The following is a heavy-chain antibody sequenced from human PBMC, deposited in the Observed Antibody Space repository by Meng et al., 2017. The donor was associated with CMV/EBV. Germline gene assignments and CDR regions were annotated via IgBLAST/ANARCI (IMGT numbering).Heavy chain of an antibody. J-gene: IGHJ4*02. CDR3: ARERTYLRGYSGYDFRYFDY. D-gene: IGHD5-12*01. CDR2: IKQDGSEK. Sequence: GESLKISCAASGFTFSSYWMSWVRQAPGKGLEWVANIKQDGSEKYYVDSVKGRFTISRGNAKNSLYLQMNSLRAEDTAVYYCARERTYLRGYSGYDFRYFDYWGQGTLVTVSS. V-gene: IGHV3-7*01. CDR1: GFTFSSYW.